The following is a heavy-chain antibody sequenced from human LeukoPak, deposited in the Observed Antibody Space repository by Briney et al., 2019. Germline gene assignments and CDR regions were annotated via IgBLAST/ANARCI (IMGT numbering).Heavy chain of an antibody. D-gene: IGHD6-13*01. V-gene: IGHV3-23*01. Sequence: GGSLRLSCAASGFTFSSYAMSWVRQAPGKGLEWVSAISGSGGSTYYADSVKGRFTISRDNSKNTLYLQMNSLRAEDTAVYYCAKDASSYSSSWSDLRPPPSPGWDYWGQGTLVTVSS. CDR2: ISGSGGST. CDR1: GFTFSSYA. J-gene: IGHJ4*02. CDR3: AKDASSYSSSWSDLRPPPSPGWDY.